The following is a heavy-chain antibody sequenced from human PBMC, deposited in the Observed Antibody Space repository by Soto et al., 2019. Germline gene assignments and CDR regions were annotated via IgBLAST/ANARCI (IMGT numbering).Heavy chain of an antibody. CDR3: AYGYKWNVDY. V-gene: IGHV1-3*01. D-gene: IGHD1-20*01. J-gene: IGHJ4*02. CDR2: INAGNGNT. Sequence: ASVKVSCKASGGTFRSYAISWVRQAPGQRLEWMGWINAGNGNTKYSQKFQGRVTITRDTSASTAYMELSSLRSEDTAVYYCAYGYKWNVDYWGQGTLVTVSS. CDR1: GGTFRSYA.